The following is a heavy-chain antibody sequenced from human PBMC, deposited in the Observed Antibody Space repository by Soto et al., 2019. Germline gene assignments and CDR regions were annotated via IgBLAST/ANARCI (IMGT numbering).Heavy chain of an antibody. V-gene: IGHV3-33*01. J-gene: IGHJ6*02. CDR3: GRDFPTADGWEDYYYGTDV. CDR2: IWYDGSNK. Sequence: GESLRLSCAASGFTFRSYGMHWVRQAPGKVLEWVAVIWYDGSNKYYADSVKGRFTISRDNSKNTLYLQMNSLRAEATGVYYCGRDFPTADGWEDYYYGTDVWGQGTTVTVSS. CDR1: GFTFRSYG. D-gene: IGHD1-26*01.